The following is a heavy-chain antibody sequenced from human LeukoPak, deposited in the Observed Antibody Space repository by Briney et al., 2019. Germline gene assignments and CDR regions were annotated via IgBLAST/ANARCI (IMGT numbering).Heavy chain of an antibody. CDR2: ISCDGSNK. CDR3: ARQPGPDSGWYKFSYYYYMDV. J-gene: IGHJ6*03. Sequence: SGGSLRLSCAASGFTFSSYAMHWVRQAPGKGLEWVAVISCDGSNKYYADSVKGRFTISRDNSKNTLYLQMNSLRAEDTAVYYCARQPGPDSGWYKFSYYYYMDVWGKGTTVTVSS. V-gene: IGHV3-30-3*01. CDR1: GFTFSSYA. D-gene: IGHD6-19*01.